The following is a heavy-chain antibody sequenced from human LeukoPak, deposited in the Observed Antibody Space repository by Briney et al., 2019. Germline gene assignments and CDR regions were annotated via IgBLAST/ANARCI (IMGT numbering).Heavy chain of an antibody. D-gene: IGHD6-19*01. CDR2: ISYSGST. CDR3: ARGGNSGWYFYFDH. CDR1: GGSISSYY. J-gene: IGHJ4*02. Sequence: SETLSLTCTVSGGSISSYYWSWIRQPPGKGLEWIGYISYSGSTNYNPSLKSRVTISVDTSKNQFSLKLSSVTAADTAVYYCARGGNSGWYFYFDHWGQGTLVTVSS. V-gene: IGHV4-59*12.